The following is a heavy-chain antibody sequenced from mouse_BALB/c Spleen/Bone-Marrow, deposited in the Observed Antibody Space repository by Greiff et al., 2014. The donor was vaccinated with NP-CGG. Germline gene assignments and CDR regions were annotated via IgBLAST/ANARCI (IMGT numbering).Heavy chain of an antibody. V-gene: IGHV1-69*02. CDR3: TRSGGYYFDY. CDR2: IYPSDSYT. J-gene: IGHJ2*01. CDR1: GYTFTSYW. Sequence: VQLQQSGAELVRPGASVKLSCKASGYTFTSYWINWVKQRPGQGLEWIGNIYPSDSYTNYNQKFKDKATLTVDKSSRTAYMQLSSPKSEDSAVYYCTRSGGYYFDYWGQGTTLTVSS.